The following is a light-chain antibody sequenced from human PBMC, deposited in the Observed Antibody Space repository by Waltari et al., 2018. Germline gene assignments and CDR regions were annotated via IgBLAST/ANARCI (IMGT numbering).Light chain of an antibody. Sequence: DIQMTQSPSSLSASVGDRVTITCRASQDINNLVAWFQQKPGKAPKSLVYLISTLQSGVPSRFSGSGSGTNFTLTISSLQPEDFATYYCHQYKSYPITFGPGTKVDIK. J-gene: IGKJ3*01. CDR2: LIS. CDR3: HQYKSYPIT. CDR1: QDINNL. V-gene: IGKV1-16*01.